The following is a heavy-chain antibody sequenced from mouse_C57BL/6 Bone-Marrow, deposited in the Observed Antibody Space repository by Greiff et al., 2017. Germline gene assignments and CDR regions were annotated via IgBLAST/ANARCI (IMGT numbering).Heavy chain of an antibody. CDR1: GFTFSSYA. CDR2: ISDGGSYS. D-gene: IGHD2-4*01. V-gene: IGHV5-4*01. CDR3: ARDYDYVYYAMDY. Sequence: EVQLVESGGGLVKPGGSLKLSCAASGFTFSSYAMSWVRQTPEKRLEWVATISDGGSYSYYPDNVKGRFTISRDNAKNHLYLQMSHLKSEDTAMYYCARDYDYVYYAMDYWGQGTSVTVSS. J-gene: IGHJ4*01.